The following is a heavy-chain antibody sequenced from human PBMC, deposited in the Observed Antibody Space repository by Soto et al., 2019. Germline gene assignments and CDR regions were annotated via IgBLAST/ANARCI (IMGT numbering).Heavy chain of an antibody. CDR3: ARISSWAFDI. CDR2: ITSSAGAI. V-gene: IGHV3-11*01. J-gene: IGHJ3*02. D-gene: IGHD6-6*01. Sequence: GGSLRLSCAASGFTFSDYYMSWIRQAPGKGLEWVSYITSSAGAIYYADSVRGRFTISRDNAKNSLYLQMNSLRAEDTAVYYCARISSWAFDIWGQGTVVTVSS. CDR1: GFTFSDYY.